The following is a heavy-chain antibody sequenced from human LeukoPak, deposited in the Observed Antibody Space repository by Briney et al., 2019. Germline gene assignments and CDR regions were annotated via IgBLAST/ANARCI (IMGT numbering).Heavy chain of an antibody. CDR3: ARDHSTTWYGSAY. V-gene: IGHV1-2*02. Sequence: EASVKVSCKASGYTFTGYYLHWVRQAPGQGLEWMGWINPNSGDTNYAEKFQGRLTMTGDTPISTVYMQLTRLTSDDTGVYYCARDHSTTWYGSAYWGQGTLVTVSS. CDR1: GYTFTGYY. CDR2: INPNSGDT. J-gene: IGHJ4*02. D-gene: IGHD6-13*01.